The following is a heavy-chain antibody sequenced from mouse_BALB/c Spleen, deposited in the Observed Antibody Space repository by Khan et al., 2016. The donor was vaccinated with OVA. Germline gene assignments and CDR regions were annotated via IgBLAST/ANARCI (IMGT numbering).Heavy chain of an antibody. CDR1: GYSITSGYG. V-gene: IGHV3-2*02. J-gene: IGHJ2*01. CDR2: ISYSGST. Sequence: EVQLQESGPGLVKPSQSLSLTCTVTGYSITSGYGWNWIRQFPGNKLEWMGHISYSGSTNYNPSLKSRISITRDTSKNPFFLQLNSVTTEDTAAYYCARTARIKYWGQGTTLTVSS. D-gene: IGHD1-2*01. CDR3: ARTARIKY.